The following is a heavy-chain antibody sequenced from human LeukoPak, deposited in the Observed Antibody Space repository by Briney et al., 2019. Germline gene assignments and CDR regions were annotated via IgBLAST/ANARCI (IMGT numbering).Heavy chain of an antibody. V-gene: IGHV3-23*01. CDR3: AKDVCTSPRCLLYFDS. CDR1: GFAFSNYA. J-gene: IGHJ4*02. Sequence: PGGSLRLSCTTSGFAFSNYAMNWVRQAPGKGPEWVSGISGFNTYYADSVKGRFTIFRDNSKNVLYLQMDRLRAEDTAVYSCAKDVCTSPRCLLYFDSWGQGTLVTDSS. D-gene: IGHD2-8*01. CDR2: ISGFNT.